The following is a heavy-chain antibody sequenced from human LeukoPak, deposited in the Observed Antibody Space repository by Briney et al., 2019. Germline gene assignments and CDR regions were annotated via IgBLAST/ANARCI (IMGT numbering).Heavy chain of an antibody. Sequence: PGGSLSLSCAASGFTFSSYGMHWVRQAPGKGLEWVAVIWYDGSNKYYADSVKGRFTISRDNSKNTLYLQMHSLRAEDTAVYYCARGGNSSSWIYFDYWGQGTLVTVSS. CDR1: GFTFSSYG. CDR2: IWYDGSNK. V-gene: IGHV3-33*01. J-gene: IGHJ4*02. CDR3: ARGGNSSSWIYFDY. D-gene: IGHD6-13*01.